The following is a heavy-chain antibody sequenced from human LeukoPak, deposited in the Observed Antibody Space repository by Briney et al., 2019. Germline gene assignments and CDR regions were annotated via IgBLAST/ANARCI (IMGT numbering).Heavy chain of an antibody. CDR2: MNPNSGKT. CDR1: GYTFTSYD. Sequence: GASVKVSCRASGYTFTSYDVNWVRQAAGQGLEWMGYMNPNSGKTVYAQRFQGRVTITTNTAISTAYMELSSLTSEDTAVYYCVREGLDYWGQGVLVTVSS. J-gene: IGHJ4*02. CDR3: VREGLDY. V-gene: IGHV1-8*03.